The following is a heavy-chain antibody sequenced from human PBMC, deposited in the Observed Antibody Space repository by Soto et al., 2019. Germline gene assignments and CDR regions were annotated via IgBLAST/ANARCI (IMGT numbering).Heavy chain of an antibody. V-gene: IGHV4-30-4*01. D-gene: IGHD5-12*01. CDR3: ARDGYIYTGNYYYYNMDV. CDR1: GGSINNGDYF. Sequence: TSETLSLTCTVSGGSINNGDYFWSWIRQPPGKGLEWIGYIYYSGSTHYNPSLRSRVTISVDTSRNQFSLRLSSVTAADTAVYYCARDGYIYTGNYYYYNMDVWGQGTTVTVSS. J-gene: IGHJ6*02. CDR2: IYYSGST.